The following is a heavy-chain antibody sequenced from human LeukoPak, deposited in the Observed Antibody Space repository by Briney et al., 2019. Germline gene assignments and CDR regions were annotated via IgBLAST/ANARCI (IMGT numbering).Heavy chain of an antibody. J-gene: IGHJ3*02. V-gene: IGHV3-53*04. D-gene: IGHD5-12*01. CDR1: GFTVTSNY. CDR2: IYPDGAT. CDR3: VRVAATII. Sequence: GGSLRLSCALSGFTVTSNYMTWVRQAPGKGLEWVSIIYPDGATLYADSVKGRFTISRQNPQSTLYLQMDTLRLEDTAVYYCVRVAATIIWGQGTMVTVSS.